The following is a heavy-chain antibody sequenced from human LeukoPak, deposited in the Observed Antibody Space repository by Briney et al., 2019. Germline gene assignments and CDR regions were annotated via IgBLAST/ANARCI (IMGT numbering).Heavy chain of an antibody. CDR3: ARHGNYYGSGSYY. V-gene: IGHV3-21*01. D-gene: IGHD3-10*01. CDR1: GFTFSSYN. CDR2: ISSSSSYI. J-gene: IGHJ4*02. Sequence: GGSLRLSCAVSGFTFSSYNMSWVRQAPGKGLEWVSSISSSSSYIYYADSVKGRFTISRDNAKNSLYLQMNSLRAEDTAVYYCARHGNYYGSGSYYWGQGTLVIVSS.